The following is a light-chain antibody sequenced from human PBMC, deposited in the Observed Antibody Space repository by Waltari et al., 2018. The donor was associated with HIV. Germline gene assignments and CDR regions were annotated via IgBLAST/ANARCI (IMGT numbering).Light chain of an antibody. Sequence: EIVLTQSPGTLSLSPGERATLSCRASQSVTSSFLSWYQQKPGQAPRLLIYGASSRATCIPDRFSVGWSWTDFTLTINILDPQDFSVYYCQQYVNSPLTFGVGTKVHIK. CDR1: QSVTSSF. V-gene: IGKV3-20*01. CDR3: QQYVNSPLT. J-gene: IGKJ4*01. CDR2: GAS.